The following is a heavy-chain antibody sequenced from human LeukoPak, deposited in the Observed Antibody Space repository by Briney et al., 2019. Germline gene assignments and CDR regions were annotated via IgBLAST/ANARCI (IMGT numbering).Heavy chain of an antibody. V-gene: IGHV4-59*08. CDR2: IYYSGST. CDR3: ARQVYYGPYYYYYMDV. Sequence: SETLSLTCTVSGGSISSYYWSWIRQPPGKGLEWIGYIYYSGSTNYNPSLKSRVTISVDASKNQFSLKLSSVTAADTAVYYCARQVYYGPYYYYYMDVWGKGTTVTVSS. D-gene: IGHD3-22*01. CDR1: GGSISSYY. J-gene: IGHJ6*03.